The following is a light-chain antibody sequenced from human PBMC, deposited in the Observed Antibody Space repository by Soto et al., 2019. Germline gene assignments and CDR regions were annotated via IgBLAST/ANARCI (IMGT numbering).Light chain of an antibody. CDR2: RVS. Sequence: EIVMTQSPATLAVSPGDTATLSCRASQSLGGNLAWYQQKPGQAPRLLIFRVSTRATGVPARFSGSGSGTDFTLTITSLEPEDFAVYSCQQRSNWPITFGQGTRLEIK. J-gene: IGKJ5*01. CDR3: QQRSNWPIT. V-gene: IGKV3-11*01. CDR1: QSLGGN.